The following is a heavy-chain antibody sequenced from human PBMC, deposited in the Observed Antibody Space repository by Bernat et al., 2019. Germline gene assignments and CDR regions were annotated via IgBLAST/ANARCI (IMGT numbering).Heavy chain of an antibody. J-gene: IGHJ4*02. V-gene: IGHV1-69*01. CDR2: IIPIFGTA. D-gene: IGHD2-15*01. CDR3: ARGGDRYCSGGSCYSGRYYFDY. Sequence: QVQLVQSGAEVKKPGSSVKVSCKASGGTFSSYAISWVRQAPGQGLEWMGGIIPIFGTANYAQKFQGRVTITADESTSTAYMELSSLRSEDTAVYYCARGGDRYCSGGSCYSGRYYFDYWGQGTLFTVSS. CDR1: GGTFSSYA.